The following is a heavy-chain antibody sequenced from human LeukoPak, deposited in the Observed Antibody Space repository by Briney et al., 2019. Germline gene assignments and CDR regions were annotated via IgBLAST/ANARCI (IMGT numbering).Heavy chain of an antibody. CDR3: ARWGPEKRFDY. V-gene: IGHV3-33*01. CDR1: GFTFSSHG. D-gene: IGHD3-16*01. J-gene: IGHJ4*02. Sequence: GGSLRLSCAASGFTFSSHGMHWVRQAPGKGLEWVAVIWYDGSNKYYADSVKGRFTISRDNSKNTLFQQMNSLRAEDTAVYYCARWGPEKRFDYWGQGALVTVSS. CDR2: IWYDGSNK.